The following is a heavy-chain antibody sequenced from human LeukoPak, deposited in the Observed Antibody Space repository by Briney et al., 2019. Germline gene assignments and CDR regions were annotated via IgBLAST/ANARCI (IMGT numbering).Heavy chain of an antibody. D-gene: IGHD5-18*01. CDR2: INPNSGGT. V-gene: IGHV1-2*02. Sequence: ASVKVSCKASGYTFTSYGISWVRQAPGQGLEWMGWINPNSGGTNYAQKFQGRVTMTRDTSISTAYMELSRLRSDDTAVYYCARSRGYSYGYSIYYWGQGTLVTVSS. CDR3: ARSRGYSYGYSIYY. CDR1: GYTFTSYG. J-gene: IGHJ4*02.